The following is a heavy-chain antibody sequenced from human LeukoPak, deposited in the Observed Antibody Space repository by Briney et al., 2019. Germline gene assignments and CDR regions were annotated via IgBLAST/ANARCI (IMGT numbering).Heavy chain of an antibody. Sequence: PSETLSLTCTVSGGSISSGGYYWSWIRQHPGKGLEWIGYIYYSGSTYYNPSLKSRVTISVDTSKNQFSLKLSSVTAADTAVYYCARDRGGRAAAGLFDYWGQGTLVTVSS. CDR2: IYYSGST. CDR3: ARDRGGRAAAGLFDY. CDR1: GGSISSGGYY. J-gene: IGHJ4*02. D-gene: IGHD6-13*01. V-gene: IGHV4-31*03.